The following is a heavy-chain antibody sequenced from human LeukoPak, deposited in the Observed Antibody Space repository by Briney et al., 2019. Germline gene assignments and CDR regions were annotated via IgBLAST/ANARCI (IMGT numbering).Heavy chain of an antibody. CDR1: GYSFTSGPY. CDR3: ARYCTSTTCILRGFDY. V-gene: IGHV4-38-2*01. CDR2: IYHTGSA. J-gene: IGHJ4*02. D-gene: IGHD2-2*01. Sequence: PSETLSLTCSVSGYSFTSGPYWGWIRPPPGKGLEWIANIYHTGSAHYNPSLKSRVTISVDTSKNQFSLKLSSVTAADTAVYYCARYCTSTTCILRGFDYWGQGTLVTVSS.